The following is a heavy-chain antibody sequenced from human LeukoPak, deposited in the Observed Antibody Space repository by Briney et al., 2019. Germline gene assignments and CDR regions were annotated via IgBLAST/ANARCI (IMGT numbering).Heavy chain of an antibody. CDR1: GVMFPSYW. J-gene: IGHJ4*02. CDR2: IKQDGSEK. D-gene: IGHD6-19*01. V-gene: IGHV3-7*02. CDR3: ARVGYNSGWYEY. Sequence: GGSLRLSCAASGVMFPSYWMTWVRQAPGKGLEWVANIKQDGSEKYYVDSVKGRFTISRDNAKNSVYLQMNSLRAEDTAVYYCARVGYNSGWYEYWGQGNLVTVSS.